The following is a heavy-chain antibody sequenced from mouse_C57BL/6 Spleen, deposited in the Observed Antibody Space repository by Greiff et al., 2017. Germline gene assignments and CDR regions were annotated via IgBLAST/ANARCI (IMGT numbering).Heavy chain of an antibody. CDR3: VREPRFAY. V-gene: IGHV10-1*01. J-gene: IGHJ3*01. CDR2: IRSKSNNYAT. Sequence: VQLQQSGGGLVQPKGSLKLSCAASGFSFNTYAMNWVRQAPGKGLEWVARIRSKSNNYATYYADSVKDRFTISRDDSESMLYLQMNNLKTEDTAMYYCVREPRFAYWGQGTLVTVSA. CDR1: GFSFNTYA.